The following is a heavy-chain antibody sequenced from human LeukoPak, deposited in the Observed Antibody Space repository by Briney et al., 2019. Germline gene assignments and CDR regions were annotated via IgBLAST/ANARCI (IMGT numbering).Heavy chain of an antibody. CDR3: SRDRMGTESFDY. D-gene: IGHD5-24*01. CDR2: ISSGGST. J-gene: IGHJ4*02. CDR1: GFTFSSYA. V-gene: IGHV3-66*01. Sequence: GGSLRLSCAASGFTFSSYAMSWVRQAPGKGLEWVSVISSGGSTYCADSVKGRFTISRDSSKNTLYLQMKSLGAEDTALYYCSRDRMGTESFDYWGQGTLVTVSS.